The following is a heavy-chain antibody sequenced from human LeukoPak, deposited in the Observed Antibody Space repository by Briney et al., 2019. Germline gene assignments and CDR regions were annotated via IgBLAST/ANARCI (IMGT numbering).Heavy chain of an antibody. D-gene: IGHD1-26*01. CDR1: GYTFTNYY. Sequence: ASVKVSCKASGYTFTNYYLHWVRQAPGQGLEWMGIINPSGGSTSYAQKFQGRITMTRDTSTSTIYMDLSSLTSEDTAVYYCVRPHDRGSNGDFDYWGQGTLVTVSS. CDR3: VRPHDRGSNGDFDY. V-gene: IGHV1-46*01. CDR2: INPSGGST. J-gene: IGHJ4*02.